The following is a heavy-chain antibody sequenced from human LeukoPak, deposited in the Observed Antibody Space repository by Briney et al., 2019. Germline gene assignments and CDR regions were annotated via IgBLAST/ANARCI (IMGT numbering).Heavy chain of an antibody. CDR1: GFTFSSYS. CDR3: ARDPDYYDSSGHFDY. CDR2: ISSSSSYI. Sequence: PGGSLRLSCAASGFTFSSYSMNWVRQAPGKGLEWVSSISSSSSYIYYADSVKGRFTISRDNAKNSLYLQMNSLRAEDTAVYYCARDPDYYDSSGHFDYWGQGTLVTVSS. J-gene: IGHJ4*02. D-gene: IGHD3-22*01. V-gene: IGHV3-21*01.